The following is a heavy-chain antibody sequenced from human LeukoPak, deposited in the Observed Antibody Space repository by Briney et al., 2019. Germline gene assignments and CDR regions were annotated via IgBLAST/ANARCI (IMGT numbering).Heavy chain of an antibody. Sequence: GASVKVSCKASGYTFTRYGISWVRQAPGQGLEWMGWISCYNGDTNYAQKLQGRVTMTTDTSTSTAYMELRSLRSDDTAVYYCARVRDGIAAAGGGNAFDIWGQGTMVTVSS. J-gene: IGHJ3*02. CDR3: ARVRDGIAAAGGGNAFDI. V-gene: IGHV1-18*01. D-gene: IGHD6-13*01. CDR1: GYTFTRYG. CDR2: ISCYNGDT.